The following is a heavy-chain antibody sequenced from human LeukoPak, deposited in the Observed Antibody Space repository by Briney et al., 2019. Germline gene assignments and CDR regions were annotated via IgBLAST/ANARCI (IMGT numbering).Heavy chain of an antibody. Sequence: ASVKVSCKASGYTFTVYYMHWVRQAPGQGLEWMGWINPNSGGTNYAQKFQGRVTMTRDTSISTAYMELSRLRSDDTAVYYCARVFYDSSGYYSKPRFDYWGQGTLVTVSS. CDR3: ARVFYDSSGYYSKPRFDY. J-gene: IGHJ4*02. CDR1: GYTFTVYY. V-gene: IGHV1-2*02. D-gene: IGHD3-22*01. CDR2: INPNSGGT.